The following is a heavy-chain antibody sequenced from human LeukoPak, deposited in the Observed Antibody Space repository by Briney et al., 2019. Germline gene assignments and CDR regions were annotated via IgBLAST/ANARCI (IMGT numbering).Heavy chain of an antibody. CDR1: RFTFNNYA. D-gene: IGHD6-19*01. J-gene: IGHJ4*02. CDR2: ISGSGAST. Sequence: GGSLRLSCAASRFTFNNYAMSWVRQAPGKGLEWVSAISGSGASTYYADSVKGRFTISRDNSKNTLYLQMNSLRAEDTAVYYCAKDSRPVAGRPNFDYWGQGTLVTVSS. V-gene: IGHV3-23*01. CDR3: AKDSRPVAGRPNFDY.